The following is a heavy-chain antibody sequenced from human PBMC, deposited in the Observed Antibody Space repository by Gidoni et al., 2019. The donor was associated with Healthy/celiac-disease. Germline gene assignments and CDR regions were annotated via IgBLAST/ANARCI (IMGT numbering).Heavy chain of an antibody. D-gene: IGHD5-18*01. CDR3: ARRGSRGYSYGYFDY. J-gene: IGHJ4*02. CDR2: INHSGST. CDR1: AGSFSGYY. Sequence: QVQLQQWGAGLLKPSETLSLTCAVYAGSFSGYYWSWIRQPPGKGLEWIGEINHSGSTNYNPSLKSRVTISVDTSKNQFSLKLSSVTAADTAVYYCARRGSRGYSYGYFDYWGQGTLVTVSS. V-gene: IGHV4-34*01.